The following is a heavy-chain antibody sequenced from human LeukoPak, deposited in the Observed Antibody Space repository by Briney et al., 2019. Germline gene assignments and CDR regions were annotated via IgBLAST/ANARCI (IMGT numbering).Heavy chain of an antibody. D-gene: IGHD2-2*01. CDR2: MNHKRGNT. V-gene: IGHV1-8*03. CDR3: ARAPVVPAATAYYFDY. J-gene: IGHJ4*02. Sequence: YDMKWVRQAAGQGVEWRGWMNHKRGNTDYAQKFQGRVTINRNRYIRRAYMEVSRLRSEDTGVYYCARAPVVPAATAYYFDYWGQGTLVTVSS. CDR1: YD.